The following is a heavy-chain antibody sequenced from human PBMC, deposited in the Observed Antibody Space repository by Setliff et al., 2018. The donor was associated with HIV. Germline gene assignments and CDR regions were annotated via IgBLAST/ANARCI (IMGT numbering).Heavy chain of an antibody. J-gene: IGHJ4*02. D-gene: IGHD5-18*01. CDR2: INTANYKT. Sequence: ASVKVSCKASGYIFSSYTMHWVRQAPGQRLEWMGWINTANYKTKYSQKFQGRVTITRDTSASTAYMELSSLRSEDTAVYYWAKEGDRYGLDLDYWGQGTLVTVSS. CDR3: AKEGDRYGLDLDY. V-gene: IGHV1-3*04. CDR1: GYIFSSYT.